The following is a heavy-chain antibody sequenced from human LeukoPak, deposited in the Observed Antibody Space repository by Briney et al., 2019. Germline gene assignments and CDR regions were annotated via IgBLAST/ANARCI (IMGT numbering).Heavy chain of an antibody. J-gene: IGHJ4*02. CDR3: ATEKSTAHLTGYSLGY. CDR1: GYTLTELS. D-gene: IGHD3-9*01. CDR2: FDPEDGET. Sequence: GASVKFSCKVSGYTLTELSMHWVRQAPGKGLEWMGGFDPEDGETIYAQKFQGRVTMTEDTSTDTAYMELSSLRSEDTAVYYCATEKSTAHLTGYSLGYWGQGTLVTVSS. V-gene: IGHV1-24*01.